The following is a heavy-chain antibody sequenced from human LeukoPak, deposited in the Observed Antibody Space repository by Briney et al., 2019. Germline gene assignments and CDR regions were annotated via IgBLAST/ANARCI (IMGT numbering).Heavy chain of an antibody. V-gene: IGHV3-9*01. J-gene: IGHJ6*02. CDR1: GFTFSTYV. Sequence: GGSLRLSCSASGFTFSTYVMTWVRQAPGKGLEWVSGISWNSGSIGYADSVKGRFTISRDNAKNSLYLQMNSLRAEDTALYYCAKDISRYSSSWFRVGYYYYYGMDVWGQGTTVTVSS. CDR3: AKDISRYSSSWFRVGYYYYYGMDV. CDR2: ISWNSGSI. D-gene: IGHD6-13*01.